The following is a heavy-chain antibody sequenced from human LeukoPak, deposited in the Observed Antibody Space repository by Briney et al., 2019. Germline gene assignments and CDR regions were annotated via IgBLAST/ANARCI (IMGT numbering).Heavy chain of an antibody. D-gene: IGHD6-25*01. CDR2: ISGRSSHM. CDR3: ARAFPPLRTSAAGDF. V-gene: IGHV3-21*06. J-gene: IGHJ4*02. CDR1: EFTFSDYD. Sequence: PGGSLRLSCTASEFTFSDYDMNWVRLAPGKGLEWVSSISGRSSHMYYTDSAKGRFTISRDNAKNSLYLQMNSLRAEDTAVYYCARAFPPLRTSAAGDFWGQGTLVTVSS.